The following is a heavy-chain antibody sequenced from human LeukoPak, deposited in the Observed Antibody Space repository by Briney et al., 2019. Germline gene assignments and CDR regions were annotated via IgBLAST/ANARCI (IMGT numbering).Heavy chain of an antibody. V-gene: IGHV1-18*01. CDR1: GGTFSSYA. CDR3: ARDSPEYYYDSSGYYFLREGDIDY. Sequence: ASVKVSCKASGGTFSSYAISWVRQAPGQGLEWMGWISAYNGTTNYAQKLQGRVTMTTDTSTSTAYMELRSLRSDDTAVYYCARDSPEYYYDSSGYYFLREGDIDYWGQGTLVTVSS. CDR2: ISAYNGTT. J-gene: IGHJ4*02. D-gene: IGHD3-22*01.